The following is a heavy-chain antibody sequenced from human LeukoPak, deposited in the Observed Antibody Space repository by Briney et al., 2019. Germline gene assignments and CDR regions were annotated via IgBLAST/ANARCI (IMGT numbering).Heavy chain of an antibody. D-gene: IGHD2-8*01. Sequence: ASVKVSCKASGYTFTGPYIHWTRQAPGQGLEWMGWINPDSGGTKYAQKFQGRVTVTRDTSTSTAYMELSELRADDTAAYYCARVEYCTKGVCINFDLWGQGTLDTVSS. CDR3: ARVEYCTKGVCINFDL. J-gene: IGHJ4*02. V-gene: IGHV1-2*02. CDR2: INPDSGGT. CDR1: GYTFTGPY.